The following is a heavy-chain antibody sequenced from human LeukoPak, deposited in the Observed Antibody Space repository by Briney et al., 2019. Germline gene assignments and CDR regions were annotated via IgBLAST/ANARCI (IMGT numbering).Heavy chain of an antibody. Sequence: GGSRRLSGAASEFTFSSYAMHWVRQAPGKGLEWWALISYDGSNKYYADSVKGRFTISRDNSKNTLYLQMNSLRAEDTAVYYCARGWYGGFGYFDYWGQGTMVTVSS. D-gene: IGHD3-16*01. CDR1: EFTFSSYA. V-gene: IGHV3-30*04. CDR2: ISYDGSNK. J-gene: IGHJ4*02. CDR3: ARGWYGGFGYFDY.